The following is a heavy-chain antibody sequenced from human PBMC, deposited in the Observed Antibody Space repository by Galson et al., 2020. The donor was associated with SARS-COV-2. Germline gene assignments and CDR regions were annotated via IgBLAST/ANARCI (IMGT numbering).Heavy chain of an antibody. V-gene: IGHV3-30*04. D-gene: IGHD1-26*01. J-gene: IGHJ4*02. CDR3: GGGTYYLITY. CDR1: GFTFSSYA. Sequence: GGSLRLSCAASGFTFSSYAMHWVRQAPGKGLEWVAVISYDGSNKYYADSVKGRFTISRDNSKNTLYLQMNSLRAEDTAVYYCGGGTYYLITYWGQGTLVTVSS. CDR2: ISYDGSNK.